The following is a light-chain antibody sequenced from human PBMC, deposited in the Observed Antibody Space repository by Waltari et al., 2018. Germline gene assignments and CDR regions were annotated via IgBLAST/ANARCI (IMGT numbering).Light chain of an antibody. Sequence: DIQMTQSPSSVSASVGDRVTISCRASQDIGSWLAWYQQQPGKVPNLLIYAASSLQSGVPSRFSGSGSGTDFTLTISSLQPEDFATYYRQQANTFPLTFGGGTKVEIK. CDR3: QQANTFPLT. CDR2: AAS. J-gene: IGKJ4*01. V-gene: IGKV1-12*01. CDR1: QDIGSW.